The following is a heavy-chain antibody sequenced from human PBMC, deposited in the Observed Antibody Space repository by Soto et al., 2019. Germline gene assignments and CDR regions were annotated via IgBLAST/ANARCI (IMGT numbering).Heavy chain of an antibody. CDR1: ELYFSSYS. CDR2: ISGSGGST. D-gene: IGHD3-22*01. J-gene: IGHJ5*02. CDR3: APEYYYDSSGYPNWFDP. Sequence: PRVSPRLSCAASELYFSSYSMSWVRQAPGKRLEWVSAISGSGGSTYYADSVKGRFTISRDSSKNTMYLQMNSLRAEDTAVYYCAPEYYYDSSGYPNWFDPWGQGTLDTVSS. V-gene: IGHV3-23*01.